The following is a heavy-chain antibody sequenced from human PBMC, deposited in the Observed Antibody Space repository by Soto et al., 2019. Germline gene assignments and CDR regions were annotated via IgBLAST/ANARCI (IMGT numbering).Heavy chain of an antibody. CDR3: ARDLEYQLLSGMDV. CDR1: GGSISSGGYY. J-gene: IGHJ6*02. D-gene: IGHD2-2*01. Sequence: SETLSLTCTVSGGSISSGGYYWSWIRQHPGKGLEWIGFIYYSGSTYYNPSLKSRVTISVDTSKNQFSLKLSSVTAADTAVYYCARDLEYQLLSGMDVWGQGTTVTVSS. CDR2: IYYSGST. V-gene: IGHV4-31*03.